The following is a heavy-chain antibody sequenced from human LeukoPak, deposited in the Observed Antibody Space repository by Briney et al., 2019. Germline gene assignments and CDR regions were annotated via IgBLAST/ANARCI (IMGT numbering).Heavy chain of an antibody. Sequence: SVKVSCKASGYTFTSYGISWVRQAPGQGLEWMGGIIPIFGTANYAQKFQGRVTITADESTSTAYMELSSLRSEDTAVYYCARDRLLYIAAAGSFYYYGMDVWGQGTTVTVSS. J-gene: IGHJ6*02. V-gene: IGHV1-69*13. CDR2: IIPIFGTA. CDR1: GYTFTSYG. D-gene: IGHD6-13*01. CDR3: ARDRLLYIAAAGSFYYYGMDV.